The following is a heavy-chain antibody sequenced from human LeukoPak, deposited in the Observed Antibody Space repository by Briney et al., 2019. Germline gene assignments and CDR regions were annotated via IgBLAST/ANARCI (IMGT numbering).Heavy chain of an antibody. J-gene: IGHJ4*02. CDR3: AKGRGTTVTSAANY. D-gene: IGHD4-17*01. CDR1: GFTLSSTS. CDR2: ISSSSNTI. V-gene: IGHV3-48*02. Sequence: GGSLRLSCAASGFTLSSTSMNGVRQAPGKGLEWVSYISSSSNTIYYADSVKGRFTISRDNAKNSLYLQMNSLRDEDTAVYYCAKGRGTTVTSAANYWGQGTLVTVSS.